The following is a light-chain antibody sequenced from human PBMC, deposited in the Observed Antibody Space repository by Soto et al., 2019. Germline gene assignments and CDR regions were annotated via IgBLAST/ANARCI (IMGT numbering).Light chain of an antibody. CDR1: SSNIGSNT. Sequence: QPVLTQPPSASGTPGQRVTISCSGSSSNIGSNTVNWYQQLPGTAPKLLIYSNNQRPSGVPDRFSGSKSGTSASLAISGLQSEDEADYYCAAWDDSLIGSNWVFGGGTQLTVL. CDR3: AAWDDSLIGSNWV. CDR2: SNN. V-gene: IGLV1-44*01. J-gene: IGLJ3*02.